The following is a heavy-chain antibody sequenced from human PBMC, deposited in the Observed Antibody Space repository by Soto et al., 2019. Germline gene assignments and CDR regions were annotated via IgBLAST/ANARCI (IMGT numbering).Heavy chain of an antibody. D-gene: IGHD2-2*02. CDR3: TYIVVVPAAIHYYYYGMDV. CDR2: IKSKTDGGTT. J-gene: IGHJ6*02. CDR1: GFTFSNAW. Sequence: GGSLRLSCAASGFTFSNAWMSWVRQAPGKGLEWVGRIKSKTDGGTTDYAAPVKGRFTISRDDSKNTLYLQMNSLKTEDTAVYYCTYIVVVPAAIHYYYYGMDVWGQGTTVTV. V-gene: IGHV3-15*01.